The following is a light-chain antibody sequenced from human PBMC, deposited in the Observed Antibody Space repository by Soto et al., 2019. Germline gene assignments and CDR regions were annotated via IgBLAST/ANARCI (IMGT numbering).Light chain of an antibody. CDR3: QQYNNWVT. Sequence: EIVMTQSPATLSVSPGERVTLSCRASQSVSSSLAWYQQKPGQAPRLLIYAASSRATVVPARFSGSGSGTEFTLTISSLQSEDFAVYYCQQYNNWVTFGGGTQVEIK. V-gene: IGKV3-15*01. CDR2: AAS. CDR1: QSVSSS. J-gene: IGKJ4*01.